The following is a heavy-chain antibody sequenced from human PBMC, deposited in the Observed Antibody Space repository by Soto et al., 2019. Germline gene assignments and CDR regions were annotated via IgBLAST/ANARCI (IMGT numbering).Heavy chain of an antibody. CDR2: INSIGGNI. J-gene: IGHJ4*02. V-gene: IGHV3-23*01. CDR1: GFSLSRYA. D-gene: IGHD1-1*01. CDR3: ATQDFRGTTGPP. Sequence: PGGSLRLSCAASGFSLSRYAMGWVRQAPGKGLEWVSVINSIGGNIHYADSVKGRFTISRDNSKNTLYLQMNRLRVEDTAVYNCATQDFRGTTGPPWGQGTQVTVSS.